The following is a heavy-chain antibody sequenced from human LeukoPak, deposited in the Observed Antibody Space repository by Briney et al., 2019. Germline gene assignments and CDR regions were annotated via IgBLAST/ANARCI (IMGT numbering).Heavy chain of an antibody. J-gene: IGHJ4*02. Sequence: GESLKISCKGSGYSFTSYWIGWVRQMPGKGLEWMGIIYPGDSDTRYSPSFQGQVTISADKSISTAYLQWSSLKASDTAMYYCAITMVRGVIIDYFDYWGQGTVVTVSS. V-gene: IGHV5-51*01. CDR1: GYSFTSYW. D-gene: IGHD3-10*01. CDR3: AITMVRGVIIDYFDY. CDR2: IYPGDSDT.